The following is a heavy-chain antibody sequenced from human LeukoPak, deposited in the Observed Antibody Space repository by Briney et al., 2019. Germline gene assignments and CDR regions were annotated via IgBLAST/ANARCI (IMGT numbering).Heavy chain of an antibody. Sequence: ASVKVSCKVSGYTLTELSMHWVRQAPGKGLEWMGGFDPEDGETIYAQKFQGRVTMTEDTSTDTAYMELSSLRSEDTAVYYCATGPTYYYDSSGYQHWGQGTLVTVSS. CDR1: GYTLTELS. J-gene: IGHJ1*01. V-gene: IGHV1-24*01. CDR2: FDPEDGET. D-gene: IGHD3-22*01. CDR3: ATGPTYYYDSSGYQH.